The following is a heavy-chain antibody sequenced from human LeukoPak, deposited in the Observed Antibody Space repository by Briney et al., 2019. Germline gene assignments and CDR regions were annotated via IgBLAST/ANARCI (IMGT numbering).Heavy chain of an antibody. CDR3: AKGAYYDSSGPSDY. D-gene: IGHD3-22*01. Sequence: SGGSLRLSCAASGFTFDDYAMHWVRQAPGKGLEWVSGISWNSGSIVYADSVKGRFTISRDNAKNSLYLQMNSLRAEDMALYYCAKGAYYDSSGPSDYWGQGTLVTVSS. J-gene: IGHJ4*02. CDR1: GFTFDDYA. CDR2: ISWNSGSI. V-gene: IGHV3-9*03.